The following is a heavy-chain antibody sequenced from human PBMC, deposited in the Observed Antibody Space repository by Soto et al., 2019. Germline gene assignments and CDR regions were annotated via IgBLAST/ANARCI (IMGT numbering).Heavy chain of an antibody. CDR1: GFTFSSYA. CDR2: ISWDGGST. Sequence: GGSLRLSCAASGFTFSSYAMNWVRQAPGKGLEWVSLISWDGGSTYYADSVKGRFTISRDNSKNSLYLQMNSLRTEDTALYYCAKDMKRWLQFSAFDIWGQGTMVTVSS. D-gene: IGHD5-12*01. V-gene: IGHV3-43*02. J-gene: IGHJ3*02. CDR3: AKDMKRWLQFSAFDI.